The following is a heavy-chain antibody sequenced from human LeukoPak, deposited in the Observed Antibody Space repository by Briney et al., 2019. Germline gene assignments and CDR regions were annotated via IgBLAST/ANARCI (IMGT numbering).Heavy chain of an antibody. Sequence: GGSLRLSCAASGFTFSSYWMSWVRQAPGKGLEWVANIKQDGSEKYYVDSVKGRFTISRDNAKSSLYLQINSLRAEDTAVYYCATHGDSSGYYSDSWGQGTLVTVSS. D-gene: IGHD3-22*01. CDR2: IKQDGSEK. CDR3: ATHGDSSGYYSDS. J-gene: IGHJ4*02. CDR1: GFTFSSYW. V-gene: IGHV3-7*01.